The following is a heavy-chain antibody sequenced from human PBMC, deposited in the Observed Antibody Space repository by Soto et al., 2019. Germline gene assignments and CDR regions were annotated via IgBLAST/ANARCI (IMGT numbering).Heavy chain of an antibody. CDR1: GGSISSGGYY. J-gene: IGHJ4*02. D-gene: IGHD2-15*01. Sequence: SETLSLTCTVSGGSISSGGYYWSWIRQHPGKGLEWIGYIYYSGSTYYNPSLKSRVTISVDTSKNQFSLKLSSVTAADTAVYYCARLPLGSGYVDYWRQGTLVTVSS. V-gene: IGHV4-31*03. CDR2: IYYSGST. CDR3: ARLPLGSGYVDY.